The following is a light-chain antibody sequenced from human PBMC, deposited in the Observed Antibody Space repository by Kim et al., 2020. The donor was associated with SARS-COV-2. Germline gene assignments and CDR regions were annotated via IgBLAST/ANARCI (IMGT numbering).Light chain of an antibody. CDR2: GKN. CDR3: QVWDSSSDHWV. Sequence: SSELTQDPAVSVALGQTVRITCQGDSLRSYYASWYQQKPGQAPVLVIYGKNNRPSGIPERFSGSNSGNTATLTISRVEAGDEADYYCQVWDSSSDHWVFGGGTKLTVL. V-gene: IGLV3-19*01. CDR1: SLRSYY. J-gene: IGLJ3*02.